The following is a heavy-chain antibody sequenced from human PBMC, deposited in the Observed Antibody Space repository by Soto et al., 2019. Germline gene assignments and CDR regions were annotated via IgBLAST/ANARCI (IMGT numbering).Heavy chain of an antibody. Sequence: QVQLVQSGAEVKKPGASVKVSCKASGYTFTSYVMHWVRQAPGQRLEWMGWIYAGNGNTKYSQKFQGRVTITRDTSASTAYMELSSLRSEDTAVYYCARISGLYYFDDWGQGTLVTVSS. J-gene: IGHJ4*02. CDR1: GYTFTSYV. CDR3: ARISGLYYFDD. D-gene: IGHD6-19*01. CDR2: IYAGNGNT. V-gene: IGHV1-3*01.